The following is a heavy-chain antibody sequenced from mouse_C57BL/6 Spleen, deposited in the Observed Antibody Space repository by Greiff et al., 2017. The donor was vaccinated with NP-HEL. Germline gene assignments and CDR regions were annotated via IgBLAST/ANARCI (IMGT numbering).Heavy chain of an antibody. CDR2: INYDGSST. CDR1: GFTFSDYY. V-gene: IGHV5-16*01. J-gene: IGHJ1*03. Sequence: VESEGGLVQPGSSMKLSCTASGFTFSDYYMAWVRQVPEKGLEWVANINYDGSSTYYLDSLKSRFIISRDNAKNILYLQMSSLKSEDTATYYCARAHYYGSSYRYFDVWGTGTTVTVSS. D-gene: IGHD1-1*01. CDR3: ARAHYYGSSYRYFDV.